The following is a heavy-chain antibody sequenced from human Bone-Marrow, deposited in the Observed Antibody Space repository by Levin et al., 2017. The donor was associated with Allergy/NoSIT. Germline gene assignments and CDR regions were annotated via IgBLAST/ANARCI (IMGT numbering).Heavy chain of an antibody. CDR2: ISSRSSYI. CDR1: GFTFSSYN. V-gene: IGHV3-21*01. Sequence: GESLKISCAASGFTFSSYNMNWVRQAPGKGLEWVSSISSRSSYIYYADSVKGRFTVSRDNAKNSLYLQMNSLRAEDTAVYYCARVPPNDSSGYYPLYFFYWGQGTLVTVSS. J-gene: IGHJ4*02. CDR3: ARVPPNDSSGYYPLYFFY. D-gene: IGHD3-22*01.